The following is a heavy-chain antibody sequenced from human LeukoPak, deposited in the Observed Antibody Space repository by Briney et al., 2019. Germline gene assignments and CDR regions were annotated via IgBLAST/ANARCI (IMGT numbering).Heavy chain of an antibody. Sequence: SETLSLTCTVSGYSISSGYYWGWIRQPPGKGLEWIGSIYHSGSTYYNPSLKSRVTISVDTSKNQFSLKLSSVTAADTAVYYCARLNSSGWFYYYYYYMDVWGKGTTVTISS. CDR3: ARLNSSGWFYYYYYYMDV. CDR2: IYHSGST. J-gene: IGHJ6*03. D-gene: IGHD6-19*01. CDR1: GYSISSGYY. V-gene: IGHV4-38-2*02.